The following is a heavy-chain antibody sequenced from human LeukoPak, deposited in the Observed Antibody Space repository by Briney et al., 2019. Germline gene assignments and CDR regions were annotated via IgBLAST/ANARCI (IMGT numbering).Heavy chain of an antibody. CDR3: ARGGSYFPHWFDP. CDR2: ISSNGGST. V-gene: IGHV3-64*01. D-gene: IGHD1-26*01. Sequence: GGSLRLSCATSGFTFSNAWMSWVRQAPGRGLEYVSAISSNGGSTYYANSVKGRFTISRDNSKNTLYLQMGSLRAEDMAVYYCARGGSYFPHWFDPWGQGTLVTVSS. J-gene: IGHJ5*02. CDR1: GFTFSNAW.